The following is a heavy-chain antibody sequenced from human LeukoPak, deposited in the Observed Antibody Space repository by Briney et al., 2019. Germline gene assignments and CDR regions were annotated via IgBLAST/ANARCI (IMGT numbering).Heavy chain of an antibody. CDR3: ARDRRWLGQLLWPFDY. D-gene: IGHD5-24*01. Sequence: ASVKVSCKASGYTFTGYYMHWVRQAPGQGLEWMGWINPSSGGTNYAQKFQGRVTMTRDTSISTAYMELSRLRSDDTAVYYCARDRRWLGQLLWPFDYWGQGTLVTVSS. J-gene: IGHJ4*02. V-gene: IGHV1-2*02. CDR1: GYTFTGYY. CDR2: INPSSGGT.